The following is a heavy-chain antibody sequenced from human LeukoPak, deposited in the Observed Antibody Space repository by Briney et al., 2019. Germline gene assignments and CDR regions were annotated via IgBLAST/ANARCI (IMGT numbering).Heavy chain of an antibody. V-gene: IGHV1-2*02. D-gene: IGHD7-27*01. CDR2: INPDSGAT. CDR3: ARTGDPAYDAFDI. CDR1: GYIFFDHY. J-gene: IGHJ3*02. Sequence: ASVKVSCKASGYIFFDHYMHWVRQAPGQGLEWMGWINPDSGATNYAQKFQGGVTMTRDTSISTAYMELSGLRSDDTAVYYCARTGDPAYDAFDIWGQGTLVTVSS.